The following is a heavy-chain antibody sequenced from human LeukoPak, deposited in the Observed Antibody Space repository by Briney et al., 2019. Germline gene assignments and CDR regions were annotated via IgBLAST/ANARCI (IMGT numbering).Heavy chain of an antibody. Sequence: SETLSLTCAVYGGSFSGYYWSWIRQPPGKGLEWIGYVFYTGNANYNPSLKSRVTISVDTSKNQFSLKLSSVTAADTAVYYCARHLITGATYRQGFDIWGQGTMVTVSS. V-gene: IGHV4-59*08. D-gene: IGHD1-1*01. CDR2: VFYTGNA. CDR1: GGSFSGYY. J-gene: IGHJ3*02. CDR3: ARHLITGATYRQGFDI.